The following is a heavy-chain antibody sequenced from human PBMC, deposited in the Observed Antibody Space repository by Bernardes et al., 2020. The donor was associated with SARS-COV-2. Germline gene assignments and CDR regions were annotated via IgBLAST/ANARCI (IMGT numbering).Heavy chain of an antibody. CDR3: AKDYRPESYCGDECYPIDY. Sequence: GGSLRLSCVASGFSFSSFAMSWFRQAPGKELEWVAGLIENGVDTYYAESVRGRFTITKANFKNTLYLQMDSLRVEDTSIYCCAKDYRPESYCGDECYPIDYWGQGTLVTVSA. CDR1: GFSFSSFA. J-gene: IGHJ4*02. D-gene: IGHD2-21*01. V-gene: IGHV3-23*01. CDR2: LIENGVDT.